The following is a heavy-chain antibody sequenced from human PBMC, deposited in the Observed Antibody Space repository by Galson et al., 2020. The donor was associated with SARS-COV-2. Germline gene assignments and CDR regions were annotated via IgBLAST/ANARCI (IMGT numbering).Heavy chain of an antibody. J-gene: IGHJ3*02. Sequence: ASVKVSCKASGYTFTGYYMHWVRQAPRQGLAWMGWINPNSGGTNYAQKYQGRVTMTRDTSISTAYMELSRLRSDDTAVYYCASPYDGAFDAFDIWGQGTMVTVSS. CDR1: GYTFTGYY. V-gene: IGHV1-2*02. CDR3: ASPYDGAFDAFDI. CDR2: INPNSGGT. D-gene: IGHD1-26*01.